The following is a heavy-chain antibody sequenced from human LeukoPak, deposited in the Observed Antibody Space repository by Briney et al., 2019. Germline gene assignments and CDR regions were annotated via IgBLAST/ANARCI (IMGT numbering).Heavy chain of an antibody. V-gene: IGHV3-7*03. CDR3: ARGGRGDY. J-gene: IGHJ4*02. Sequence: GGSLRLSCAASGFTFSSYAMHWVRQAPGKGLEWVASTNQDGSQKSYVDSVKGRFTISRDNANNSLYLQMNSLRADDTAVYYCARGGRGDYWGQGTLVTVSS. CDR2: TNQDGSQK. CDR1: GFTFSSYA. D-gene: IGHD3-16*01.